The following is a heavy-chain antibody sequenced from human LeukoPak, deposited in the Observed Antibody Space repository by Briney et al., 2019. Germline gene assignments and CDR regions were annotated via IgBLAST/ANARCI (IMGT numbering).Heavy chain of an antibody. J-gene: IGHJ4*02. D-gene: IGHD3-22*01. Sequence: SETLSLTCAVSGYSISSGYYWGWIRPPPGKGLEWIGNIYHSGSTYYNPSLKSRVIISVDTSKNQFSLKLSSVTVADTAVYYCARYPYDNSGFYQIGFDYWGQGTLVTVSS. CDR1: GYSISSGYY. CDR2: IYHSGST. CDR3: ARYPYDNSGFYQIGFDY. V-gene: IGHV4-38-2*01.